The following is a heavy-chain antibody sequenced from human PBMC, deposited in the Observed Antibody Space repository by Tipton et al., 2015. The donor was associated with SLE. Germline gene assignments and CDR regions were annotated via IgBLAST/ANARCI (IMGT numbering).Heavy chain of an antibody. V-gene: IGHV4-38-2*02. Sequence: TLSLTCTVSGYSIRSGYYWGWIRQPPGKGLEWIGSIYHSGRTYYNPSLKSRVTISADTSKNQFSLKLSSVTAADAAVYYCARSGHIVVVVLGYFDVWGRGTLVTVSS. CDR1: GYSIRSGYY. CDR2: IYHSGRT. J-gene: IGHJ2*01. CDR3: ARSGHIVVVVLGYFDV. D-gene: IGHD2-21*01.